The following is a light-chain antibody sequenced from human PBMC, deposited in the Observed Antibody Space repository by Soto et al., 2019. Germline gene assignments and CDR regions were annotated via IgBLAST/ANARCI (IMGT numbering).Light chain of an antibody. CDR3: QQYYTTPPT. J-gene: IGKJ1*01. CDR1: QSVLFSINQKNY. CDR2: WAS. V-gene: IGKV4-1*01. Sequence: DIVLTQSPDSVAVSLGERATINCKSSQSVLFSINQKNYLAWYHQKPGQPPKLLIYWASSRESGVPTRFSGSGSGTNFPLTISSLQAEDAAVYYCQQYYTTPPTFGLGTKVDVK.